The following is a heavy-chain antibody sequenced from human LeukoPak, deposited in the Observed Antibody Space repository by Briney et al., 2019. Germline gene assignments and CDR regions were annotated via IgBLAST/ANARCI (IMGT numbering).Heavy chain of an antibody. CDR3: AKDQYSSRETAFDI. CDR1: GFTFSSYA. Sequence: GRSLRLSCAASGFTFSSYAMHWVRQAPGKGLEWVAVISYDGSNKYYADSVKGRFTISRDNSKNTLYLQMNSLRAEDTAVYYCAKDQYSSRETAFDIWGHGTMVTVSS. J-gene: IGHJ3*02. D-gene: IGHD6-13*01. CDR2: ISYDGSNK. V-gene: IGHV3-30-3*01.